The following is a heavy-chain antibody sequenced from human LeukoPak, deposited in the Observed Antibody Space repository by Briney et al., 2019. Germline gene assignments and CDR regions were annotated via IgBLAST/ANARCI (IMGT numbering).Heavy chain of an antibody. Sequence: GESLRLSCAASGFTFSNAWMTWVRQAPGKGLEWVGRIKSKSDGGTIDYAAAVKGRFTISRDDSKDTLYLQMNSLKTDDTAVYYCCPYDTSGYYYFKDWGQGTLVTVSS. CDR2: IKSKSDGGTI. D-gene: IGHD3-22*01. CDR3: CPYDTSGYYYFKD. V-gene: IGHV3-15*01. CDR1: GFTFSNAW. J-gene: IGHJ4*02.